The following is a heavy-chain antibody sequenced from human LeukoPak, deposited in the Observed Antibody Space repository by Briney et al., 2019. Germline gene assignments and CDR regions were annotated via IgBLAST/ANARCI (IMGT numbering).Heavy chain of an antibody. CDR1: GGSISSGGYY. CDR3: ASTSYLSTMVRGVAGDGMDV. Sequence: SQTLSLTCTVSGGSISSGGYYWSWIRQHPGKGLEWIGYIYYSGSTYYNPSLKSRVTISVDTSKNQFSLKLSSVTAADTAVYYCASTSYLSTMVRGVAGDGMDVWGQGTTVTVSS. V-gene: IGHV4-31*03. CDR2: IYYSGST. J-gene: IGHJ6*02. D-gene: IGHD3-10*01.